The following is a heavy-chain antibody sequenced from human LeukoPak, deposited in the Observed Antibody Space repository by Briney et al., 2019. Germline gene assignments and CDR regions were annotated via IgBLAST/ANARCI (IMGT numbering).Heavy chain of an antibody. Sequence: SETLSLTCTVSGGSISSGGYYWSWIRQPAGKGLEWIGRIYTSGSTNYNPSLKSRVTISVDTSKNQFSLKLSSVTAADTAVYYCARGDYCSSTSCYSDWFDPWGQGTLVTVSS. J-gene: IGHJ5*02. V-gene: IGHV4-61*02. CDR1: GGSISSGGYY. CDR3: ARGDYCSSTSCYSDWFDP. D-gene: IGHD2-2*01. CDR2: IYTSGST.